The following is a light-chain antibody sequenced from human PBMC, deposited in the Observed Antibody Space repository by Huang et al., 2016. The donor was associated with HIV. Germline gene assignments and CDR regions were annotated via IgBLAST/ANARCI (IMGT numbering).Light chain of an antibody. CDR1: QSVATN. Sequence: EIIMTQSPATLSLSPGEGASLSCRANQSVATNLAWYLHRPGQSPRILIFGASTGASGLPGTFSGSGSGTQFTLTVSGLQSEDFAVYYCQQYHNWPYTFGQGTKLEI. V-gene: IGKV3-15*01. CDR3: QQYHNWPYT. CDR2: GAS. J-gene: IGKJ2*01.